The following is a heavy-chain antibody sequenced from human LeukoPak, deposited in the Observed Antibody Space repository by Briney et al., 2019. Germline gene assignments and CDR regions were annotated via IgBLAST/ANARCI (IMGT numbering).Heavy chain of an antibody. V-gene: IGHV1-2*02. D-gene: IGHD6-13*01. CDR3: ARESKSSSWYYRY. CDR1: GYTFTSNY. Sequence: PVASVKVSCKAFGYTFTSNYMHWVRQAPGQGPEWMGVISPSGGSTTYAQKFQGRVTMTRDTSISAAYMELSRLRSDDTAVYYCARESKSSSWYYRYWGQGTLVTVSS. J-gene: IGHJ4*02. CDR2: ISPSGGST.